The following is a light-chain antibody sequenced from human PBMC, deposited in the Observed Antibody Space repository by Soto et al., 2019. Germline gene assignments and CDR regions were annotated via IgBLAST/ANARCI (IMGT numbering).Light chain of an antibody. V-gene: IGKV3-20*01. CDR3: QQYRDLPQT. Sequence: EIVLTQSPGTLSLSPGERATLSCRASQSVRSNYLAWYQQKPGRAPRLLIYNSNTRATGVPDRFCGSGSGTDFTLTISRLEPEDFALYYCQQYRDLPQTFGQGTKVEMK. J-gene: IGKJ1*01. CDR1: QSVRSNY. CDR2: NSN.